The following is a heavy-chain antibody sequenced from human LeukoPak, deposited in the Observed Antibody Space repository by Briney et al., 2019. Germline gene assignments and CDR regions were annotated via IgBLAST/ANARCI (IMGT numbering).Heavy chain of an antibody. CDR1: GGSFSGYY. CDR3: ARPTTNPRKYYMDV. CDR2: INHSGST. J-gene: IGHJ6*03. Sequence: SETLSLTCAVYGGSFSGYYWSWIRQPPEKGLEWIGEINHSGSTNYNPSLKSRVTISVDTSKNQFSLKLSSVTAADTAVYYCARPTTNPRKYYMDVWGKGTTVTVSS. D-gene: IGHD4-11*01. V-gene: IGHV4-34*01.